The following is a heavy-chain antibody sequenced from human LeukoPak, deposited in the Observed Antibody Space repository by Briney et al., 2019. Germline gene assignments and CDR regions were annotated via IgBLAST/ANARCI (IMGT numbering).Heavy chain of an antibody. CDR3: ARPIPYSGSYYDAFDI. V-gene: IGHV4-34*01. CDR2: INHSGST. CDR1: GGSFSGYY. Sequence: PSETLSLTCAVYGGSFSGYYWSWIRQPPGKGLEWIGEINHSGSTNYNPSLKSRVTISVDTSKNQFTLKLSSVTAADTAVYYCARPIPYSGSYYDAFDIWGQGTMVTVSS. J-gene: IGHJ3*02. D-gene: IGHD1-26*01.